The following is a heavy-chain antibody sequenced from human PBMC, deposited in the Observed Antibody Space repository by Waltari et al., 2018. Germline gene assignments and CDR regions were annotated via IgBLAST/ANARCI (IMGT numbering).Heavy chain of an antibody. CDR1: GYTLTELS. CDR2: VDPEDGET. CDR3: ATDLVRFVFWSGPAY. V-gene: IGHV1-24*01. J-gene: IGHJ4*02. Sequence: QVQLVQSGAEVKKPGASVKVSCKVSGYTLTELSMHWVRQAPGKGREWMGGVDPEDGETIYAPKCQGSVTMTEDTSTDTAYMELSSLRSEDTAVYYCATDLVRFVFWSGPAYWGQGTLVTVSS. D-gene: IGHD3-3*01.